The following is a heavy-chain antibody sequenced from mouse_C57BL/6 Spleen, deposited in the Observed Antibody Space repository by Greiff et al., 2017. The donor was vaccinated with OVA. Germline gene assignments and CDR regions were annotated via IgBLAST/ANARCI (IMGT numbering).Heavy chain of an antibody. J-gene: IGHJ3*01. CDR1: GFSLSTSGMG. CDR2: IYWADDK. Sequence: QVTLKESGPGILQSSQTLSLTCSFSGFSLSTSGMGVSWIRQPSGKGLEWLAHIYWADDKRYNPSLKSRLTISKDTSRNQVFLKITSVDTADTATYYCAGDIKHEGFAYWGQGTLVTVSA. D-gene: IGHD1-3*01. V-gene: IGHV8-12*01. CDR3: AGDIKHEGFAY.